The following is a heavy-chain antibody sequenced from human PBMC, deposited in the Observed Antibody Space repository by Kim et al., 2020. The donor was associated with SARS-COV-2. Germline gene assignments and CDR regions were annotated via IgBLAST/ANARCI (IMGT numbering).Heavy chain of an antibody. Sequence: ASVKVSCKASGYTFTGYYMHWVRQAPGQGLEWMGWISPNSGDTNYAQKFQGRVTMTRDTSISTAYMELSRLRSDDTAVYYCARDLWATPAPSRGFNYYYVLDVWGQGTTVTVSS. CDR2: ISPNSGDT. CDR1: GYTFTGYY. D-gene: IGHD5-12*01. CDR3: ARDLWATPAPSRGFNYYYVLDV. V-gene: IGHV1-2*02. J-gene: IGHJ6*02.